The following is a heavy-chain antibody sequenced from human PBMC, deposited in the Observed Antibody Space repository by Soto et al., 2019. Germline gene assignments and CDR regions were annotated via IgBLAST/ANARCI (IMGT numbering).Heavy chain of an antibody. J-gene: IGHJ4*02. CDR3: AKDRSPRITRITVVPDFDQ. D-gene: IGHD3-22*01. V-gene: IGHV3-23*01. Sequence: HPGGSLRLSCTASGFTFSHYAMSWVRQAPGKGLEWVSAISDRGVTTYYANSVKGRFTISRDNSKNTLYLQMNSLRAEDTAFYFCAKDRSPRITRITVVPDFDQWGQGTLVTVSS. CDR2: ISDRGVTT. CDR1: GFTFSHYA.